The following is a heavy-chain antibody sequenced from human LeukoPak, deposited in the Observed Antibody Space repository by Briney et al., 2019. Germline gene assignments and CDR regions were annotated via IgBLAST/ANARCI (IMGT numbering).Heavy chain of an antibody. CDR1: GFTFSSDA. V-gene: IGHV3-23*01. Sequence: PGGSLRLSCAASGFTFSSDAMSWVRQAPGKGLEWVSAISGSGGSTYYADSVKGRFTISRDNSKNTLYLQMNSLRAEDTAVYYYAREASSGYYLWYFDYWGQGTLVTVSS. J-gene: IGHJ4*02. CDR2: ISGSGGST. D-gene: IGHD3-22*01. CDR3: AREASSGYYLWYFDY.